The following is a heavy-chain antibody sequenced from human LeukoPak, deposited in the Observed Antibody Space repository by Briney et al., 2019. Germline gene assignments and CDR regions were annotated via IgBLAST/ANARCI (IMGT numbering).Heavy chain of an antibody. CDR2: IRSKTHGGTT. Sequence: GGSLRLSCTVPGFTFGDYAMSWVRQAPGKGLEWVGFIRSKTHGGTTEYAASVKGRFTISRDDSKNIVYLQMNGLKAEDTAVYYCSRDRVVASTSYYYYYGMDVWGQGTTVTVSS. CDR3: SRDRVVASTSYYYYYGMDV. V-gene: IGHV3-49*04. J-gene: IGHJ6*02. CDR1: GFTFGDYA. D-gene: IGHD2-15*01.